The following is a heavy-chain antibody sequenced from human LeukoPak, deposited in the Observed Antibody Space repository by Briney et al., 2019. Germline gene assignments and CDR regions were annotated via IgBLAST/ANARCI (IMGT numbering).Heavy chain of an antibody. D-gene: IGHD3-22*01. Sequence: SETLSLTCRVYGESFSDYYCAWIRQPPGKGLEWIGELNHVGRTTYNPSLKSRVAMSVDTSKNQFSLKLSSVTVADTAVYYCARGGRPAYYYDSSGYGASFDYWGQGTLVTVSS. CDR3: ARGGRPAYYYDSSGYGASFDY. CDR1: GESFSDYY. J-gene: IGHJ4*02. CDR2: LNHVGRT. V-gene: IGHV4-34*01.